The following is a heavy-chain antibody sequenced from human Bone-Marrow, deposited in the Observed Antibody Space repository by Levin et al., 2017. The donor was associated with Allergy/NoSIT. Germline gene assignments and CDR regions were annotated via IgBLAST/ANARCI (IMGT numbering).Heavy chain of an antibody. CDR1: GFTFSNYS. Sequence: GGSLRLSCAASGFTFSNYSMHWVRQAPGKGLEWVAVIWYDGSKKYFADSVKGRFTMSRDNSKDTLYLQMNSLRVEDTAIYYCARGQGAAVVPATTDFDQWGQGTLVTVSS. D-gene: IGHD2-2*01. J-gene: IGHJ4*02. CDR2: IWYDGSKK. V-gene: IGHV3-33*01. CDR3: ARGQGAAVVPATTDFDQ.